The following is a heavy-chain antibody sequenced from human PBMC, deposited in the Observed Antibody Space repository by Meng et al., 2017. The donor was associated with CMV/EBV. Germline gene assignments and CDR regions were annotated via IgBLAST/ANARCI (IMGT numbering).Heavy chain of an antibody. J-gene: IGHJ5*02. CDR2: INHSGST. CDR1: GGSISSSSYY. CDR3: ARVSGYFDWLLYENWFDP. Sequence: SETLSLTCTVSGGSISSSSYYWGWIRQPPGKGLEWIGEINHSGSTNYNPSLKSRVTISVDTSKNQFSLKLSSVTAADTAVYYCARVSGYFDWLLYENWFDPWGQGTLVTVSS. V-gene: IGHV4-39*07. D-gene: IGHD3-9*01.